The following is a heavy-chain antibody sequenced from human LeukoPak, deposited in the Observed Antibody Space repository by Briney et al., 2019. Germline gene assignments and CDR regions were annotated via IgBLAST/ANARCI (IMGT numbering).Heavy chain of an antibody. V-gene: IGHV3-48*04. CDR2: ISSSSSTI. CDR3: ARARYYYGSGNSLPPGDV. CDR1: GFTFSSYS. J-gene: IGHJ6*04. D-gene: IGHD3-10*01. Sequence: PGGSLRLSCAASGFTFSSYSMNWVRQAPGKGLEGVSYISSSSSTIYYADSVKGRFTISRDNAKNSLYLQMNSLRAEDTAVYYCARARYYYGSGNSLPPGDVWGKGTTVTISS.